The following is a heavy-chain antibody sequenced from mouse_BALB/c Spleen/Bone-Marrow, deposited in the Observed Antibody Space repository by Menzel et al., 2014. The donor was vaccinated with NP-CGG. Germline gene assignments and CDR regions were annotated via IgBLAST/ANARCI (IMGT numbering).Heavy chain of an antibody. J-gene: IGHJ1*01. CDR3: ARGGGGGGYWYFDV. CDR1: GYTFSSYW. CDR2: ILPGSGST. V-gene: IGHV1-9*01. Sequence: QVQLQQSGAELMKPGASVKISCKATGYTFSSYWIEWVKQRPGHGLEWIGEILPGSGSTNYNEKFKGKATFTADTSSNTAYMQLSSRTSEVSAVYYRARGGGGGGYWYFDVWGAGTTVTVSS.